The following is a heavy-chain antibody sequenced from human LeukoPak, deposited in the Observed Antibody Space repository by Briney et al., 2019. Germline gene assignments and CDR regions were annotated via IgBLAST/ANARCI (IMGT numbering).Heavy chain of an antibody. V-gene: IGHV3-9*01. J-gene: IGHJ3*02. CDR3: AKARSYDAFDI. CDR2: ISWNSGTI. CDR1: GFTFDDYA. Sequence: GGSLRLSCAASGFTFDDYAMHWVRQAPEKGLEWVSSISWNSGTIGYADSVKGRFTISRNNAKNSLYLQMNSLRAEDTALYYCAKARSYDAFDIWGQGTMVTVSS.